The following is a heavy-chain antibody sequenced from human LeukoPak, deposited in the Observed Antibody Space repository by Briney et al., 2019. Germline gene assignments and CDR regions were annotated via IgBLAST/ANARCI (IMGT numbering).Heavy chain of an antibody. V-gene: IGHV3-23*01. J-gene: IGHJ4*02. D-gene: IGHD2-21*01. CDR1: GFTFRSHA. Sequence: GGSLRLSCVGSGFTFRSHAMSWVRQAPEKGLEFVSGIYEDGGTSYYADSVKGRFSISRDNSKNTLYLQMDSLRGEDTAVYYCAKDFRIGYSAHFDYWGQGALVTVSS. CDR3: AKDFRIGYSAHFDY. CDR2: IYEDGGTS.